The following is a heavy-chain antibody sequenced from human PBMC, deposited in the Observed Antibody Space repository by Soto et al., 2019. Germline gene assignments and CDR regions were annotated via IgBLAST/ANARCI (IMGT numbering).Heavy chain of an antibody. J-gene: IGHJ4*02. Sequence: APLKASCNAAGYAFTSYGSSWVLQAPGQGVEWMGWISAYNGNTNYAQKLQGRVTMTTDTSTSTAYMELRSLRSDDTAVYYCARAPEGSGWSILPFFDFWGEGTLVAVSS. V-gene: IGHV1-18*01. D-gene: IGHD6-19*01. CDR2: ISAYNGNT. CDR1: GYAFTSYG. CDR3: ARAPEGSGWSILPFFDF.